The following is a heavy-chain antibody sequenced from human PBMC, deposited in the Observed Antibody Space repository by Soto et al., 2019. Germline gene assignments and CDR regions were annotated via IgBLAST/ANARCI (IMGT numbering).Heavy chain of an antibody. CDR3: ARGSYYYDSSGSPVH. CDR1: GFTFSSYG. CDR2: IWYDGSNK. Sequence: GGSLRLSCAASGFTFSSYGMHWVRQAPGKGLEWVAVIWYDGSNKYYADSVKGRFTISRDNSKNTLYLQMNSLRAEDTAVYYCARGSYYYDSSGSPVHWGQGTLVTVSS. D-gene: IGHD3-22*01. J-gene: IGHJ4*02. V-gene: IGHV3-33*01.